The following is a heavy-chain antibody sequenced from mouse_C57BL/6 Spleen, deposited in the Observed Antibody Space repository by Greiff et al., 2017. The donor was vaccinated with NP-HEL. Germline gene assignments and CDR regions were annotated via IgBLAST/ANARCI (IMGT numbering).Heavy chain of an antibody. Sequence: QVQLQQPGAELVRPGTSVKLSCKASGYTFTSYWMHWVKQRPGQGLEWIGVIDPSDSYTNYNQKFKGKATLTVDTSSRTAYMQLSSLTSEDSAVYYCARVPTVVGAMDYWGQGTSVTVSS. J-gene: IGHJ4*01. CDR3: ARVPTVVGAMDY. D-gene: IGHD1-1*01. CDR2: IDPSDSYT. V-gene: IGHV1-59*01. CDR1: GYTFTSYW.